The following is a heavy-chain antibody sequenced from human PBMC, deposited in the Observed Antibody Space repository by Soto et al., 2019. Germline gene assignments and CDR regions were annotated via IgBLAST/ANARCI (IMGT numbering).Heavy chain of an antibody. CDR3: ARIVGSTEHVY. CDR2: TYYRSKWYN. V-gene: IGHV6-1*01. D-gene: IGHD6-13*01. J-gene: IGHJ4*02. CDR1: GGTVSSNVAA. Sequence: QTHPRTDDSRGGTVSSNVAAGNWNRQSPSRGLEWLGRTYYRSKWYNDYAVSVKGRITINPDTSKNQFSLQLNSVTPEDTAVYYCARIVGSTEHVYWGQGTLVTVSS.